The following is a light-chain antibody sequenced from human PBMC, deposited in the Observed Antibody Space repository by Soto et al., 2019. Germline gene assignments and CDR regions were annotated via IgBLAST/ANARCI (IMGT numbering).Light chain of an antibody. CDR3: QQFATWPRT. Sequence: EIVMTQSPATLSVSPGERATLSCRASQSMGSSLAWFQQKPGQAPRLLIYGASTRATGVPDRFSGSGSGTEFTLTISSLQSEDFAVYYCQQFATWPRTFGQGTKVEIK. CDR2: GAS. V-gene: IGKV3-15*01. CDR1: QSMGSS. J-gene: IGKJ1*01.